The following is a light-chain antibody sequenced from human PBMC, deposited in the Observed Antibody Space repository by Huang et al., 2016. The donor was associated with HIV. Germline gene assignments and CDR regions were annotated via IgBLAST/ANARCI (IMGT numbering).Light chain of an antibody. CDR3: QQLNSYPRT. Sequence: IQLTQSPSSLSASVGDRVTITCRASQDISTYLAWYQQKPGKAPTLLIHGASTLQTEVPLRVTGSGSGTDFTLTISSLQPEDFASYYCQQLNSYPRTFGQGTKVEI. CDR1: QDISTY. CDR2: GAS. V-gene: IGKV1-9*01. J-gene: IGKJ2*01.